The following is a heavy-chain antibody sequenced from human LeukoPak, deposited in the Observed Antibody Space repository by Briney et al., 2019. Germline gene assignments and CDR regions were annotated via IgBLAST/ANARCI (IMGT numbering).Heavy chain of an antibody. CDR3: ARAWYAKFDY. J-gene: IGHJ4*02. V-gene: IGHV4-59*01. CDR1: GCSISSYY. CDR2: IYYTGIT. D-gene: IGHD6-13*01. Sequence: SETLTLTCTVSGCSISSYYWSWIRQPPGKGLELIGYIYYTGITNYNPSLKSRVTISVDTSKTQFSLKLSSVTSADTAVYYCARAWYAKFDYWGQGTLVAVSS.